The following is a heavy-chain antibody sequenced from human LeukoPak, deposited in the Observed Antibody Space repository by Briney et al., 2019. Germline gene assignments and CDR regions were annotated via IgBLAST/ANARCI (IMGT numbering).Heavy chain of an antibody. J-gene: IGHJ4*02. CDR1: GFTFSSYA. Sequence: GSLRLSCAASGFTFSSYAMHWVRQAPGKGLEWVAVISYDGSSKYYADSVKGRFTISRDNSKNTLYLQMNSLRAEDTAVYYCAKDLRQYCSGGSCYSSDYWGQGTLVTVSS. CDR3: AKDLRQYCSGGSCYSSDY. D-gene: IGHD2-15*01. V-gene: IGHV3-30-3*01. CDR2: ISYDGSSK.